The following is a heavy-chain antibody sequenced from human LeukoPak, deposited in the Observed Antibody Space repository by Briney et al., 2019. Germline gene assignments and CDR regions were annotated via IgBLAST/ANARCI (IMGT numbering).Heavy chain of an antibody. CDR2: ISYDGSNK. V-gene: IGHV3-30*03. Sequence: GGSLRLSCAASGFTFSSYGMHWVRQAPGKGLEWVAVISYDGSNKYSADSVKGRFTISRDNSKDTLHLQMNSLTTEDTAVYYCAREGGHDNWYFDLWGRGILVTVSS. J-gene: IGHJ2*01. CDR1: GFTFSSYG. D-gene: IGHD5-12*01. CDR3: AREGGHDNWYFDL.